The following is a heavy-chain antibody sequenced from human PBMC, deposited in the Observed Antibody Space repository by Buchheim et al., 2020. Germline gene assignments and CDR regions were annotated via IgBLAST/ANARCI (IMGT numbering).Heavy chain of an antibody. CDR2: IYYSGST. V-gene: IGHV4-59*01. CDR3: ARGLRQQLVLDY. D-gene: IGHD6-13*01. J-gene: IGHJ4*02. CDR1: GGSISSYY. Sequence: QVQLQESGPGLVKPSETLSLTCTVSGGSISSYYWSWIRQPPGKGLEWIGYIYYSGSTNYHPSLKSRVTISVDTSKNQFSLKLSSVTAADTAVYYCARGLRQQLVLDYWGQGTL.